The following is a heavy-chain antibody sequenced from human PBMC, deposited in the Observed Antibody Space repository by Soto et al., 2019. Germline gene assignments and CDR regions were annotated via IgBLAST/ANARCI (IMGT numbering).Heavy chain of an antibody. J-gene: IGHJ4*02. CDR2: ISYDGSNK. V-gene: IGHV3-30*18. CDR1: GFTFSSYG. Sequence: QVQLVESGGGVVQPGRSLRLSCAASGFTFSSYGMHWVRQAPGKGLEWVAVISYDGSNKYYADSVKGRFTISRDNSKNTLYLQMNSLRAEDTAVYYCAKDAGIAVAFSGYPHYWGQGTLVTVSS. D-gene: IGHD6-19*01. CDR3: AKDAGIAVAFSGYPHY.